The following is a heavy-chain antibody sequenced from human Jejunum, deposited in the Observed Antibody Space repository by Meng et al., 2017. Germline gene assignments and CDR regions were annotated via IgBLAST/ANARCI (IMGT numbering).Heavy chain of an antibody. D-gene: IGHD4-17*01. Sequence: QVQLVESGGGVVQPGRSLRPSCAASGFTFSSFAMHWVRQAPGKGLEWVAVVWYDGSDKYYADSVKGRFTISRDNSKNTMYLQMNSLRAEDTAVYYCARGYGDYTYYFDYWGQGTLVTVSS. CDR3: ARGYGDYTYYFDY. V-gene: IGHV3-33*08. J-gene: IGHJ4*02. CDR1: GFTFSSFA. CDR2: VWYDGSDK.